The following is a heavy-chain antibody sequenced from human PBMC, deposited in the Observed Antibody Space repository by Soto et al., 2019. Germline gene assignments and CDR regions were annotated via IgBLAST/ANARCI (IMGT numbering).Heavy chain of an antibody. CDR2: VYYSGTT. V-gene: IGHV4-30-4*01. Sequence: KPSETLSLTCTVSGGSIRNGDYYWGWIRQPPGKGLEWIGYVYYSGTTYSHPSLNSRVSISVDMSENQFSLRLTSVTAADTAVYYCVTVNLVGAAYYFDYWGPGTLVTVSS. CDR1: GGSIRNGDYY. J-gene: IGHJ4*02. CDR3: VTVNLVGAAYYFDY. D-gene: IGHD1-26*01.